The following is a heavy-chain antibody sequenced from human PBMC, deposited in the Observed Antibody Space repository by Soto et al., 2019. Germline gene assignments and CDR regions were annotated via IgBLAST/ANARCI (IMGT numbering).Heavy chain of an antibody. V-gene: IGHV3-53*02. CDR1: GFTINNNY. Sequence: EVQLVETGGGLIQPGGSLRLSCAVSGFTINNNYMSWVRQAPGKGLEWVSRIYSGGSPYYADSVKGRFTMSRDNSKNTLYIQMNNLRAEDTAVYYCARDPFDYESGSANWYDPRGQGTLVTVSS. CDR2: IYSGGSP. CDR3: ARDPFDYESGSANWYDP. D-gene: IGHD3-10*01. J-gene: IGHJ5*02.